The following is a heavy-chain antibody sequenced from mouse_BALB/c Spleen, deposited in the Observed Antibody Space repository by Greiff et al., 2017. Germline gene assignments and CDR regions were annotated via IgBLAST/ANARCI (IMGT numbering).Heavy chain of an antibody. CDR3: ARLGKSFAMDY. V-gene: IGHV1-18*01. CDR1: GYTFTDYN. Sequence: VQLKESGPELVKPGASVKIPCKASGYTFTDYNMDWVKQSHGKSLEWIGDINPNNGGTIYNQKFKGKATLTVDKSSSTAYMELRSLTSEDTAVYYCARLGKSFAMDYGGQGTSVTVSS. J-gene: IGHJ4*01. CDR2: INPNNGGT. D-gene: IGHD3-3*01.